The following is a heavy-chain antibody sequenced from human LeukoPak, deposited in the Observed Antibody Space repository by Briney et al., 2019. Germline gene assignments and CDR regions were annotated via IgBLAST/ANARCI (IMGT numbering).Heavy chain of an antibody. D-gene: IGHD5-12*01. J-gene: IGHJ5*02. CDR1: CNSISRYD. CDR3: AKGMASGYDYNCFDL. Sequence: SETLSLTCTVSCNSISRYDWSWIRQPAGKGLEWIGRIYGSGNTRYNPSLKSRVTMSVDTSKNQFSLKMTSMTAADTAMYFCAKGMASGYDYNCFDLGGQGTLVTVPS. V-gene: IGHV4-4*07. CDR2: IYGSGNT.